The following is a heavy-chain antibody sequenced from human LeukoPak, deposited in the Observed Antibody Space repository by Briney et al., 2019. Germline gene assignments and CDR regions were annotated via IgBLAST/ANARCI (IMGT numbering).Heavy chain of an antibody. D-gene: IGHD5-24*01. CDR3: ARGGRDDYIARGGIDDYFGLVY. J-gene: IGHJ4*02. Sequence: ASVKVSCKASGYIFTDYYMHWVRQAPGQGLEWMGIIIPSGGSTSYAQKFQDRVTMARDTSTNTVYMELSSLRSEDTAMYYCARGGRDDYIARGGIDDYFGLVYWGQGTLVTVSS. CDR1: GYIFTDYY. CDR2: IIPSGGST. V-gene: IGHV1-46*01.